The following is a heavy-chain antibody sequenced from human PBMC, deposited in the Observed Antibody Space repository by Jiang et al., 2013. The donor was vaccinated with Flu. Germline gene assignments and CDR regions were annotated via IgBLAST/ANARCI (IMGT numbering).Heavy chain of an antibody. Sequence: TLTCTFSGFSLTTTGMCVSWIRQSPGKAPEWLARIDWDDDEYYSTSLKTRLTISKDTSKNQVVLTMTNVDPVDTATYYCARRMWLGDSMDCGLDVWGIGTTVTVSS. CDR2: IDWDDDE. CDR1: GFSLTTTGMC. J-gene: IGHJ6*04. D-gene: IGHD3-10*01. CDR3: ARRMWLGDSMDCGLDV. V-gene: IGHV2-70*11.